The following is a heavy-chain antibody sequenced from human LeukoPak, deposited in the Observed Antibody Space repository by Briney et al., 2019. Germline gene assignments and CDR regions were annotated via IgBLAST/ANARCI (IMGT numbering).Heavy chain of an antibody. CDR3: AKPHFDS. V-gene: IGHV3-30*02. J-gene: IGHJ4*02. CDR2: IRYDGNNK. CDR1: GFTFSSYG. Sequence: PGRSLRLSCAGFGFTFSSYGMHWVRQAPGKGLEWVAFIRYDGNNKYYADSVKGRFTISRDNSKNTLYLQMNSLRAEDTAVYYCAKPHFDSWGQGTLVTVSS.